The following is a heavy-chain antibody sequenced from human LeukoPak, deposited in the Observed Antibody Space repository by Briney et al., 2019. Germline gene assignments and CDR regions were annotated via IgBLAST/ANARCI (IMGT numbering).Heavy chain of an antibody. J-gene: IGHJ5*02. CDR3: ARAPLVLQYRWWFDP. CDR2: ISGSGGST. CDR1: GFTFSSYA. V-gene: IGHV3-23*01. D-gene: IGHD5-24*01. Sequence: GGSLRLSCAAPGFTFSSYAMSWVRQAPGKGLEWVSAISGSGGSTYYADSVKGRFTISRDNAKNSLYLQMNSLRAEDTAVYHCARAPLVLQYRWWFDPWGQGTLVIVSS.